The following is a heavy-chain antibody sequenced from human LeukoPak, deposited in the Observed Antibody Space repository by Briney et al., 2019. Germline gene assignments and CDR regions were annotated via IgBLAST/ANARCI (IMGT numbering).Heavy chain of an antibody. Sequence: GASVKVSCKASGGTFSSYAISWVRQAPGQGLEWMGRIIPIFGTANYAQKFQGRVTITTDESTSTAYMELSSLRSDDTAVYYCARTFRQLGSGYWGQGTLVTVSS. CDR2: IIPIFGTA. J-gene: IGHJ4*02. CDR1: GGTFSSYA. CDR3: ARTFRQLGSGY. V-gene: IGHV1-69*05. D-gene: IGHD6-6*01.